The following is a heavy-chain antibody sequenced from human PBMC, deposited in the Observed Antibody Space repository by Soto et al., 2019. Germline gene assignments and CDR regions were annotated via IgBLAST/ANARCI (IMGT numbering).Heavy chain of an antibody. CDR2: ISAYNGNR. J-gene: IGHJ4*02. CDR3: ARDTPPIDY. Sequence: QVQLVQSGAEVKKPGASVKVSCKASGFTLTSYRISWVRQAPGQGLEWMGWISAYNGNRNYAQNLQGRVTMTTDTSTSTAYMELRSVRSDDTAVYYGARDTPPIDYWGQGTLVTVSS. CDR1: GFTLTSYR. V-gene: IGHV1-18*01.